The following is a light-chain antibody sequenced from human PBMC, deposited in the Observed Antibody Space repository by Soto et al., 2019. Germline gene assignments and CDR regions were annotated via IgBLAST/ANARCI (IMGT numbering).Light chain of an antibody. CDR1: SSNIGAGYD. J-gene: IGLJ3*02. CDR3: QSYDSSLSGWV. V-gene: IGLV1-40*01. Sequence: QSVLTQPPSVSGAPGQRVTISGTGSSSNIGAGYDVHWYQQRPGTAPKLLIYGNSNRPSGVPDRFSGSKSGTSASLAITGLQAEDEADYYCQSYDSSLSGWVFGGGTKVTVL. CDR2: GNS.